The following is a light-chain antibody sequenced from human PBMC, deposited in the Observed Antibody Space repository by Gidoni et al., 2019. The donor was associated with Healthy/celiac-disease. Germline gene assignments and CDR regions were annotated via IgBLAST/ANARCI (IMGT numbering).Light chain of an antibody. CDR2: DAS. CDR3: QQFNNYPHRLT. CDR1: QGISSA. J-gene: IGKJ4*01. Sequence: AIQLTQSPSSLSASGGDRVTITCRASQGISSALAWYQQKPGKAPKLLIYDASSLESGVPSRFSGSGSGTDFTLTISSLQPEDFATYYCQQFNNYPHRLTFGGGTKVEIK. V-gene: IGKV1D-13*01.